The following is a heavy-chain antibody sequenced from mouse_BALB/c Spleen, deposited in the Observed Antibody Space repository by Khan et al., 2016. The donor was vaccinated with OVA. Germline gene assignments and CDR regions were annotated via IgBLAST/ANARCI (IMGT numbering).Heavy chain of an antibody. CDR1: GFSLTTYG. CDR3: ARNYDYDEGLAY. CDR2: IWSGGST. J-gene: IGHJ3*01. Sequence: QMQLEESGPGLVQPSQSLSITCTVSGFSLTTYGVHWVRQSPGKGLEWLGVIWSGGSTDYNAPFISRLSISKDSSKSQVFFKMNSLQVNDTAIYYCARNYDYDEGLAYWGQGTLVTVSA. V-gene: IGHV2-2*02. D-gene: IGHD2-4*01.